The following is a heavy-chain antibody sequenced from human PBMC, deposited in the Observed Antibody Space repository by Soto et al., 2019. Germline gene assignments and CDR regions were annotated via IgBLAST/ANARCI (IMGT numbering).Heavy chain of an antibody. J-gene: IGHJ3*02. V-gene: IGHV4-39*01. Sequence: SETLSLTCTVSGGSISSSSYYWGWIRQPPGKGLEWIGSIYYSGSTYYNPSLKSRVTISVDTSKNQFSLKLSSVTAADTAVYYCARHLPPVVVPAAMSPGDAFDIWGQGTMVTVSS. CDR3: ARHLPPVVVPAAMSPGDAFDI. CDR2: IYYSGST. CDR1: GGSISSSSYY. D-gene: IGHD2-2*01.